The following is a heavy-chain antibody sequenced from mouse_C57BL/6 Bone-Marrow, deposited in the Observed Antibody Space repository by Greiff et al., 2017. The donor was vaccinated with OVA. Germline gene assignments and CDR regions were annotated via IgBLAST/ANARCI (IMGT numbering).Heavy chain of an antibody. D-gene: IGHD1-1*01. J-gene: IGHJ4*01. CDR3: AQIYGSSFYYAMDY. V-gene: IGHV8-8*01. Sequence: QVTLKVSGPGILQPSQTLSLTCSFSGFSLSTFGMGVGWIRQPSGKGLEWLAHIWWDDAKYYNPALKSPPTLSKDTSKNQVCLKIANVDTADTATYDGAQIYGSSFYYAMDYWGQGTSVTVSS. CDR1: GFSLSTFGMG. CDR2: IWWDDAK.